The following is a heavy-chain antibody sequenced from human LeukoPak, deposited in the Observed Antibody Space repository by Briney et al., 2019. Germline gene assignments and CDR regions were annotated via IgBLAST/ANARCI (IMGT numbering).Heavy chain of an antibody. CDR3: ARQTLADTIDY. CDR2: IYYSGST. Sequence: SETLSLTCTASGGSISSVSYYWGWIRQPPGKGLEWIGSIYYSGSTYYNPSLKSRVTMSVDTSKNQFSLKLSSVTAADTALYYCARQTLADTIDYWGQGTLVTVSS. CDR1: GGSISSVSYY. J-gene: IGHJ4*02. V-gene: IGHV4-39*01. D-gene: IGHD6-19*01.